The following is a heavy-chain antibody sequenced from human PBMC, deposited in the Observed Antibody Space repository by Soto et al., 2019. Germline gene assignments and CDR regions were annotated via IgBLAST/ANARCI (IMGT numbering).Heavy chain of an antibody. Sequence: HPGGSLRLSCTGSGFTIGDFGMGWFRQAPGKGLEWLSFIRSKGYGGTTESAASVRGRFITSRDDSKSIAYLQMNSLKTEDTAVYYCASLTSWSQEYYYGMDVWGQGTTVTVSS. V-gene: IGHV3-49*03. D-gene: IGHD2-2*01. J-gene: IGHJ6*02. CDR2: IRSKGYGGTT. CDR3: ASLTSWSQEYYYGMDV. CDR1: GFTIGDFG.